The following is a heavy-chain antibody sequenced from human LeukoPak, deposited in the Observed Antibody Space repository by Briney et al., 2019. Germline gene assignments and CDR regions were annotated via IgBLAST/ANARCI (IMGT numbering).Heavy chain of an antibody. J-gene: IGHJ4*02. CDR2: ISDSGDGT. Sequence: GGSLRLSCAASGITFSNYAMSWVRQAPGKGLEWVSGISDSGDGTYYADSVKGRFTISIDNSRNTLYLQMNSLRDEDTAVYYCANARWYLDYWGQGTLVTVSS. CDR1: GITFSNYA. CDR3: ANARWYLDY. D-gene: IGHD4-23*01. V-gene: IGHV3-23*01.